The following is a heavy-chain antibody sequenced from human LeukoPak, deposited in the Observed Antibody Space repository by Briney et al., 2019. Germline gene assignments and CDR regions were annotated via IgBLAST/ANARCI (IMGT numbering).Heavy chain of an antibody. Sequence: GGSLRLSCAASGFTFSSYSMNWVRQAPGKGLEWVSSISCSSSYIYYADSVKGRFTISRDNAKNSLYLQMNSLRAEDTAVYYCARAQYYDFWSAWDYWGQGTLVTVSS. D-gene: IGHD3-3*01. CDR1: GFTFSSYS. J-gene: IGHJ4*02. CDR3: ARAQYYDFWSAWDY. V-gene: IGHV3-21*01. CDR2: ISCSSSYI.